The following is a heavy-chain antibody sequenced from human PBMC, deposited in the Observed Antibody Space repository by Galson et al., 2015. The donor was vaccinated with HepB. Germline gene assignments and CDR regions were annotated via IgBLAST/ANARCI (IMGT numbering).Heavy chain of an antibody. CDR2: ISGSGGST. J-gene: IGHJ4*02. CDR1: GFTFSSYA. V-gene: IGHV3-23*01. CDR3: ANYGPSGTDEY. D-gene: IGHD1-26*01. Sequence: SLRLSCAASGFTFSSYAMSWVRQAPGKGLEWVSAISGSGGSTYYADSVKGRFTISRDNSKNTVFLQMNSLRADDTAVYFCANYGPSGTDEYWGQGTWSPSPQ.